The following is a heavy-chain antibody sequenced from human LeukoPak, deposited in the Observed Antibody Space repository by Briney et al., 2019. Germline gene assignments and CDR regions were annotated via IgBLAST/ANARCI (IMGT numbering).Heavy chain of an antibody. V-gene: IGHV3-23*01. CDR3: AKDRQQWPTYFDY. CDR1: GFTFSSYA. Sequence: AGGSLRLSRAASGFTFSSYAMSWVRQAPGKGLEWVSAISGSGGSTYYADSVKGRFTISRDNSKNTLYLQMNSLRAEDTAVYYRAKDRQQWPTYFDYWGQGTLVTVSS. J-gene: IGHJ4*02. D-gene: IGHD6-19*01. CDR2: ISGSGGST.